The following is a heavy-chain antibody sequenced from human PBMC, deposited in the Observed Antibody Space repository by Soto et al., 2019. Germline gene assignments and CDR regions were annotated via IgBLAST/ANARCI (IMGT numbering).Heavy chain of an antibody. V-gene: IGHV4-34*01. D-gene: IGHD6-6*01. Sequence: PSETLSLTCAVYGGSFSGYYWSWIRQPPGKGLEWIGEINHSGSTNYNPSLKSRVTISVDTSKNQFSLKQSSVTAADTAVYYCARGSFSRLVYYYYYMDVWGKGTTVTVSS. CDR3: ARGSFSRLVYYYYYMDV. CDR2: INHSGST. CDR1: GGSFSGYY. J-gene: IGHJ6*03.